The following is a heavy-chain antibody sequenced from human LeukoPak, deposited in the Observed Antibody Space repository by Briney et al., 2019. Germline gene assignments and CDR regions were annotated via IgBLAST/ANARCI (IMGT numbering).Heavy chain of an antibody. Sequence: GGSLRLSCAASGFTFSDYYMSWIRQAPGKGLEWVSYISSSGSTIYYADSVKGRFTISRDNAKNSLYLQMNSMSEEDTAVYYCATGTLRREYLTNGVCSMDFYYYGMDVWGQGTTVTVSS. V-gene: IGHV3-11*01. CDR1: GFTFSDYY. D-gene: IGHD2-8*01. CDR3: ATGTLRREYLTNGVCSMDFYYYGMDV. J-gene: IGHJ6*02. CDR2: ISSSGSTI.